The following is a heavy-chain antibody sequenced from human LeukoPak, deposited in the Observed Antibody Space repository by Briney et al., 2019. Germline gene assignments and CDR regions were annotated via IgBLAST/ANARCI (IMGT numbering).Heavy chain of an antibody. CDR3: ARLPVVVVPAAIINWFDP. V-gene: IGHV3-7*01. Sequence: GGSLRLSFAASGFTFSSYWMSWVRQAPGKGLEWVANVKQEGSEKYYVDSVKGRFTISRDNAKNSLYLQMNSLRAEDTAVYYCARLPVVVVPAAIINWFDPWGQGTLVTVSS. CDR1: GFTFSSYW. J-gene: IGHJ5*02. D-gene: IGHD2-2*02. CDR2: VKQEGSEK.